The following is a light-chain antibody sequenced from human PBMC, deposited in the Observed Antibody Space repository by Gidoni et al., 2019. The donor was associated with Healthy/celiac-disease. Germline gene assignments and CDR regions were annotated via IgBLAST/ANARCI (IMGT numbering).Light chain of an antibody. CDR2: DVS. CDR3: SSYTSSSTLVV. CDR1: SSDVGGYNY. V-gene: IGLV2-14*01. J-gene: IGLJ2*01. Sequence: QSALTQPAPVSGSPGQSITISCNGTSSDVGGYNYVSCYQQHPCKAPKLMIYDVSNRPSGVSMRFSSSRSGNTASLTISGLQAEDEADYYCSSYTSSSTLVVFGGGTKLTVL.